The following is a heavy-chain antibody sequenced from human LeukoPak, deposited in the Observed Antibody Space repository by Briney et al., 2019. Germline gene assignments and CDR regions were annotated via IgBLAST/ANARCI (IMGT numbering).Heavy chain of an antibody. CDR2: FYSGGSA. Sequence: PGGSLRLSCSVSGFTVAANYMTWVRQAPGKGLEWVSVFYSGGSAYYADSVKGRFTISRDHAKNSLYLQMNSLRAEDTALYHCARNNGMDVWGQGTTVIVSS. J-gene: IGHJ6*02. CDR3: ARNNGMDV. V-gene: IGHV3-53*01. CDR1: GFTVAANY.